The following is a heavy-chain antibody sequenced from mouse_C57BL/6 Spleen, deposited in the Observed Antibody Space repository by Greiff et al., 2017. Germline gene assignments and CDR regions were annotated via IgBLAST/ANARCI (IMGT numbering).Heavy chain of an antibody. CDR3: AKGGYGSSYVYWYFDV. CDR2: ISSGSSTI. D-gene: IGHD1-1*01. J-gene: IGHJ1*03. CDR1: GFTFSDYG. Sequence: EVKLMESGGGLVKPGGSLKLSCAASGFTFSDYGMHWVRQAPEKGLEWVAYISSGSSTIYYADTVKGRFTISRDNARNTLFLQMTSLRSEDTAMYYCAKGGYGSSYVYWYFDVWGTGTTVTVSS. V-gene: IGHV5-17*01.